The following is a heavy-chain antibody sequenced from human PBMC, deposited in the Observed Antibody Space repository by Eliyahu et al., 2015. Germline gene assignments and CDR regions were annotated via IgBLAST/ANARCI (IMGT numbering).Heavy chain of an antibody. CDR1: GFXFSGSA. CDR2: IRSKANSYAT. J-gene: IGHJ4*02. CDR3: TRGDILTGYRGDY. D-gene: IGHD3-9*01. Sequence: EVQLVESGGGLVQPGGSLKLSCAXSGFXFSGSAXHWVRQASGKGLEWVGRIRSKANSYATAYAASVKGRFTISRDDSKNTAYLQMNSLKTEDTAVYYCTRGDILTGYRGDYWGQGTLVTVSS. V-gene: IGHV3-73*02.